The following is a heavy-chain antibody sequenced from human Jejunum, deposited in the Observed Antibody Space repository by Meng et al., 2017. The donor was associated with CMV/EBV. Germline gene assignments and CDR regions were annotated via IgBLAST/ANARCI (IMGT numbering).Heavy chain of an antibody. CDR3: ARGFLNGYQPFDY. Sequence: QVQLMQSGAEVKEPGSSMKVSCKSSGGSVNNYAFNWVRQAPGQGLEWMGGIIAIFKTPNYAQKFRGRLTITADESTGTSYMELTSLTSEDTAVYYCARGFLNGYQPFDYWGQGTLVTVSS. D-gene: IGHD5-24*01. CDR1: GGSVNNYA. J-gene: IGHJ4*02. V-gene: IGHV1-69*12. CDR2: IIAIFKTP.